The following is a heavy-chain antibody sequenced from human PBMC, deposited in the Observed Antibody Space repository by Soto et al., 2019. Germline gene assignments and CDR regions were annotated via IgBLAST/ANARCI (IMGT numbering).Heavy chain of an antibody. Sequence: QVQLVESGGGVVQPGRSLRLSCAASGFTFSSYAMHWVRQAPGKGLEWVAVISYDGSNKYYADSVKGRFTISRDNSKKPLYLQMNSLRAEDTAVYYCARAGRVYDSSGYHPYWGQGTLVTVSS. D-gene: IGHD3-22*01. CDR2: ISYDGSNK. J-gene: IGHJ4*02. CDR1: GFTFSSYA. V-gene: IGHV3-30-3*01. CDR3: ARAGRVYDSSGYHPY.